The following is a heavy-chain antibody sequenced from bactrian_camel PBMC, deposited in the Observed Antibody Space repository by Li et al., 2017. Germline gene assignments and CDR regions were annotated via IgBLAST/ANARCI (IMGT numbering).Heavy chain of an antibody. J-gene: IGHJ6*01. CDR3: AAGPWLTYTSCQHWPETSGDRVGY. D-gene: IGHD1*01. V-gene: IGHV3S40*01. CDR1: GFTFSSYD. CDR2: INSGGGST. Sequence: PGGSRRLSCAASGFTFSSYDMSWVRQAPGKGLEWVSAINSGGGSTYYADSVKGRFTISRDNAKKTVYLQMNSLKPEDTAMYYCAAGPWLTYTSCQHWPETSGDRVGYWGQGTQV.